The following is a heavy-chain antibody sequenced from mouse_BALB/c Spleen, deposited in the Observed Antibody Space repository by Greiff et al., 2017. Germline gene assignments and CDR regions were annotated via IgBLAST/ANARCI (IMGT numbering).Heavy chain of an antibody. D-gene: IGHD2-4*01. CDR3: ARDDYDGLWFAY. V-gene: IGHV1-82*01. CDR1: GYAFSSSW. Sequence: LQESGPELVKPGASVKISCKASGYAFSSSWMNWVKQRPGQGLEWIGRIYPGDGDTNYNGKFKGKATLTADKSSSTAYMQLSSLTSVDSAVYFCARDDYDGLWFAYWGQGTLVTVSA. J-gene: IGHJ3*01. CDR2: IYPGDGDT.